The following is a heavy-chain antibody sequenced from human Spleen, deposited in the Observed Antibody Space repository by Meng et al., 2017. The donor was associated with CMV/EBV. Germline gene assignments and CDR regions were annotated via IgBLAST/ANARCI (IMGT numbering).Heavy chain of an antibody. CDR2: INSDGSST. V-gene: IGHV3-74*01. CDR1: GFTFSSYW. CDR3: ANLMVTRDY. D-gene: IGHD5-18*01. J-gene: IGHJ4*02. Sequence: GGSLRLSCAASGFTFSSYWMHWVRQAPGKGLVWVSRINSDGSSTSYADSVKGRFTISRDNARNSLYLQMNSLRAEDTAVYYCANLMVTRDYWGQGTLVTVSS.